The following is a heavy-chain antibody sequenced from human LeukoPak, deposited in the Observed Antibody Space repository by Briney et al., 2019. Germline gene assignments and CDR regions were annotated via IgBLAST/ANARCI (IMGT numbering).Heavy chain of an antibody. Sequence: SETLSLTPALSRGSFCVYYWSWIRDSPRKRLEWIVDINHRGSTNYNPSLQSRVTISVDTSKNQFSLKLSSVTAADTAVYYCARAHLARFRRSKGPYDYYFDYWGQGTLVSVSS. D-gene: IGHD3-3*02. J-gene: IGHJ4*02. CDR3: ARAHLARFRRSKGPYDYYFDY. V-gene: IGHV4-34*01. CDR1: RGSFCVYY. CDR2: INHRGST.